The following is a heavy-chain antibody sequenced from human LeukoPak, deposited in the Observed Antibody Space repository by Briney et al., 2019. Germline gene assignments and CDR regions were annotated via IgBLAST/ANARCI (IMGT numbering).Heavy chain of an antibody. Sequence: GGSLRLSCAASGFTFSNFWMGWARQGPEKGLQWVASINRDGSEKHPVDSVKGRFTISRVNAKNSVFLEMSSLRVEDTAVYYCVRDVELWGQGTLVTVSS. J-gene: IGHJ4*02. D-gene: IGHD1-1*01. CDR2: INRDGSEK. CDR3: VRDVEL. CDR1: GFTFSNFW. V-gene: IGHV3-7*01.